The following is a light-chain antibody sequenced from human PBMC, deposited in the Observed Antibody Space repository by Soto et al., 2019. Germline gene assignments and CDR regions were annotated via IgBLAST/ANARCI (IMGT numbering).Light chain of an antibody. Sequence: EIVMTQSPATLSVSPGERATLSCRASQSFSSNLAWYQQKPGQAPRLLIYGASTRATGIPARFSGRGSGTEFTLTISSLESEDFAVYYCQQYNNWPWTFGQGTKVDIK. V-gene: IGKV3-15*01. CDR1: QSFSSN. CDR3: QQYNNWPWT. J-gene: IGKJ1*01. CDR2: GAS.